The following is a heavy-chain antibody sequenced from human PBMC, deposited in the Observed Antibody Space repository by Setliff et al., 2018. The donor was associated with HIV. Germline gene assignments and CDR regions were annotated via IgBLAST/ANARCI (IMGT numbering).Heavy chain of an antibody. J-gene: IGHJ6*03. D-gene: IGHD1-7*01. V-gene: IGHV4-61*09. CDR3: ARDRSNWNYGKNYMDV. CDR1: GDSISSGSYY. CDR2: IHTTGST. Sequence: KTSETLSLTCSVSGDSISSGSYYWSWIRLPAGKGLEWIGQIHTTGSTNYNPSLKSRVTISVDTSKNQFSLKLSSVTAADAAVYYCARDRSNWNYGKNYMDVWGKGTTVTVSS.